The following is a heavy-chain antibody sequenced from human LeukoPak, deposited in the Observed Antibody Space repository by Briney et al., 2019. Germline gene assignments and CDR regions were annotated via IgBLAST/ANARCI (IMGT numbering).Heavy chain of an antibody. J-gene: IGHJ4*02. CDR3: ARGLWPYYFDY. D-gene: IGHD3-16*01. V-gene: IGHV3-30*04. Sequence: GRSLRLSCAASGFTFSSYAMHWVRQAPGKGLEWVAVISYDGSNKYCADSVKGRFTISRDNSKNTLYLQMNSLRAEDTAVYYCARGLWPYYFDYWGQGTLVTVSS. CDR2: ISYDGSNK. CDR1: GFTFSSYA.